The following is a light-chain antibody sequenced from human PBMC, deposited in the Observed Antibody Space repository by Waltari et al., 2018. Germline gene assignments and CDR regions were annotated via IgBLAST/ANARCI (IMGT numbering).Light chain of an antibody. CDR3: QQYNYYWT. CDR1: QSISNW. V-gene: IGKV1-5*03. Sequence: DIQMTQSPSTLSASVGDRVTITCRASQSISNWLVWYQQKPGKAPKLLIYKASTLETGVPSRFSGSGSRTEFTLTISNLQPDDFATYYCQQYNYYWTFGQGTKVEI. CDR2: KAS. J-gene: IGKJ1*01.